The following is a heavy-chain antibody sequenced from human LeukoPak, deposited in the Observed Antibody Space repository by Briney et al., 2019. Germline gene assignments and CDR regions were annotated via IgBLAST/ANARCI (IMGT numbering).Heavy chain of an antibody. CDR1: GFTVSSNY. J-gene: IGHJ2*01. CDR3: ARSQGGTMSLRHFDL. V-gene: IGHV3-53*01. D-gene: IGHD3-22*01. CDR2: INSGGNA. Sequence: GGSLRLSCAASGFTVSSNYMNWVRQAPGKGLEWVSVINSGGNAYYAASVKGRFTISRDNSKNMLYLQMSSLRADDTAVYYCARSQGGTMSLRHFDLWGRGTLVTVSS.